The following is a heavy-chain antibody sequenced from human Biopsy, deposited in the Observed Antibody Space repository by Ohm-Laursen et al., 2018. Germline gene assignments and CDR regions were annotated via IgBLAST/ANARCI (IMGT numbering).Heavy chain of an antibody. Sequence: SDTLSLTCSVSGGSMTGYEWSWIRLAPGKGLEWIGYIYYSGGTKYNPSLASRVTFSVDMSKSQFSLKLYSVTAADTAVYYCARVEAGTYVALDIWGQGTLVAVSA. J-gene: IGHJ3*02. CDR1: GGSMTGYE. CDR3: ARVEAGTYVALDI. V-gene: IGHV4-59*07. D-gene: IGHD1-26*01. CDR2: IYYSGGT.